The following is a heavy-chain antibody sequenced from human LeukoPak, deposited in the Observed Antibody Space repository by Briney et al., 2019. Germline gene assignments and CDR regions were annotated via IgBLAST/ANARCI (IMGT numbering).Heavy chain of an antibody. CDR2: ISWDGGTT. CDR3: AKGDFWSGYNYGMDV. J-gene: IGHJ6*02. D-gene: IGHD3-3*01. Sequence: GGSLRLSCAVSGFTFDDYTMHWVRHAPGKGLEWVSLISWDGGTTYYADSARGRFTISRDNSKNSLHLQMNSLRTEDTALYYCAKGDFWSGYNYGMDVWGQGTTVTVSS. V-gene: IGHV3-43*01. CDR1: GFTFDDYT.